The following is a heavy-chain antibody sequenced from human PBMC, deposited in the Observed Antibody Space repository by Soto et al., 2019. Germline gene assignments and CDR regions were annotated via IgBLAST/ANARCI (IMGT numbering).Heavy chain of an antibody. V-gene: IGHV1-69*13. CDR2: IIPIFGTA. CDR1: GGTFNRNA. CDR3: ARLGYCRGGTCSGEDY. Sequence: SVKVSYKSCGGTFNRNAISLGRQAPGQGLEWVGGIIPIFGTADYAQKLHGRVTITADESTRTAYMELTSLRSEDTAIYYCARLGYCRGGTCSGEDYWGQGTMVTVSS. J-gene: IGHJ4*02. D-gene: IGHD2-15*01.